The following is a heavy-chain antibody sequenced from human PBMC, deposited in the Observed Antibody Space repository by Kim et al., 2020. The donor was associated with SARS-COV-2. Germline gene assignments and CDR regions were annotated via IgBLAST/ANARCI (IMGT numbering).Heavy chain of an antibody. Sequence: GGSLRLSCAASGFTFSSYAMHWVRQAPGKGLEWVAVISYDGSNKYYADSVKGRFTISRDNSKNTLYLQMNSLRAEDTAVYYCARDGGVAVGATDDAFDIWGQGTMVTVSS. D-gene: IGHD1-26*01. V-gene: IGHV3-30*04. CDR2: ISYDGSNK. CDR3: ARDGGVAVGATDDAFDI. J-gene: IGHJ3*02. CDR1: GFTFSSYA.